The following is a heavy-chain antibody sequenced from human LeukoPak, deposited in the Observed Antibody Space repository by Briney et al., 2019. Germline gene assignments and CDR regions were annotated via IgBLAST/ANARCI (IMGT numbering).Heavy chain of an antibody. Sequence: GGSLRLSCAASGFTFDDYAMHWVRQAPGKGLEWVSLISWDGGSTYYADSVKGRFTISRDNSKNSLYLQMNSLRAEDTALYYCAKDPARYGDYPGSWGQGTLVTVSS. CDR2: ISWDGGST. CDR3: AKDPARYGDYPGS. V-gene: IGHV3-43D*03. J-gene: IGHJ4*02. D-gene: IGHD4-17*01. CDR1: GFTFDDYA.